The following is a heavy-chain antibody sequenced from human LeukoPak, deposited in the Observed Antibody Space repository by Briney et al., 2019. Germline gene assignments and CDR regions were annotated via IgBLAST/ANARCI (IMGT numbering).Heavy chain of an antibody. D-gene: IGHD6-13*01. Sequence: SETLSLTCTVSGYSISSGYYWGWIRQPPGKGLEWIGSIYHSGSTYYNPSLKRRVTISVDTSKNQFSLKLSSVTAADTAVYYCASGVGRQQLNYWGQGTLVTVSS. V-gene: IGHV4-38-2*02. J-gene: IGHJ4*02. CDR1: GYSISSGYY. CDR3: ASGVGRQQLNY. CDR2: IYHSGST.